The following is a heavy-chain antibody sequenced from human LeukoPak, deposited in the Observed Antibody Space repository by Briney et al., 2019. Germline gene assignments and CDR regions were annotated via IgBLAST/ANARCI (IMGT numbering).Heavy chain of an antibody. CDR3: AREVTGYKSGQKYSWFDP. V-gene: IGHV3-21*06. CDR1: GFTFSSFG. D-gene: IGHD6-19*01. J-gene: IGHJ5*02. Sequence: NPGGSLRLSCAASGFTFSSFGMSWVRQAPGKGLEWASSISTTGSDIYYADSVRGRFTISRDNAKNSLYLQMTSLRVEDTAVYYCAREVTGYKSGQKYSWFDPWGQGTLVTVSS. CDR2: ISTTGSDI.